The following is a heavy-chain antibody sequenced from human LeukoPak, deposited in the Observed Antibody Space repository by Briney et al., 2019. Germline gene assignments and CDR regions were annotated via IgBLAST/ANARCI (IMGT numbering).Heavy chain of an antibody. J-gene: IGHJ3*02. CDR3: TREGVDVFDI. V-gene: IGHV3-21*01. D-gene: IGHD3-10*01. CDR2: ISSGSTYI. Sequence: GGSLRLSWAASGFTFSSYSMNWVRPAPGKGLEWVSSISSGSTYIYYADSVEGRFTTSRDNTKNSLYLQMNGLRAEDTAVYYCTREGVDVFDIWGQGTMVTVSS. CDR1: GFTFSSYS.